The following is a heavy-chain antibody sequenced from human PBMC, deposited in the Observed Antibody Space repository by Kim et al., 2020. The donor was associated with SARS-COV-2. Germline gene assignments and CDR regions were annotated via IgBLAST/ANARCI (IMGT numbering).Heavy chain of an antibody. D-gene: IGHD3-9*01. V-gene: IGHV3-21*01. J-gene: IGHJ4*02. CDR1: GFTFSSYS. CDR2: ISSSSSYI. CDR3: ASLVIDILTGYTYYFDY. Sequence: GWSLRLSCAASGFTFSSYSMNWVRQAPGKGLEWVSSISSSSSYIYYADSVKGRFTISRDNAKNSLYLQMNSLRAEDTAVYYCASLVIDILTGYTYYFDYWGQGTLVTVSS.